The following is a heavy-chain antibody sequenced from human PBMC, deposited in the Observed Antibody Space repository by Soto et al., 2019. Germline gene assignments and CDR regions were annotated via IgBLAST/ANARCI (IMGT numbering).Heavy chain of an antibody. V-gene: IGHV4-31*03. CDR1: GGSISSGGYY. Sequence: SETLSLTCTVSGGSISSGGYYWSWIRQHPGKGLEWIGYIYYGGSTYYNPSLKSRVTISVDTSKNQFSLKLSSVTAADTAVYYCARDLGGGGDTYYYGMDVWGQGTTVTVSS. CDR2: IYYGGST. J-gene: IGHJ6*02. CDR3: ARDLGGGGDTYYYGMDV. D-gene: IGHD2-21*02.